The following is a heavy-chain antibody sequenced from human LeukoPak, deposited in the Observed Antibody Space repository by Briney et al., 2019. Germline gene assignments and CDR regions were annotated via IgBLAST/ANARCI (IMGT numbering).Heavy chain of an antibody. V-gene: IGHV4-38-2*02. Sequence: SETLSLTCTVSGYSISSGYYWGWIRQPPGKGLEWIGSIYHSGSTYYNPSLKSRVTISVDTSKNQFSLQLNSVTPEDTAVYYCATAVKDTTGWYDGLDYWGQGTLVTVSS. CDR2: IYHSGST. CDR3: ATAVKDTTGWYDGLDY. D-gene: IGHD6-19*01. CDR1: GYSISSGYY. J-gene: IGHJ4*02.